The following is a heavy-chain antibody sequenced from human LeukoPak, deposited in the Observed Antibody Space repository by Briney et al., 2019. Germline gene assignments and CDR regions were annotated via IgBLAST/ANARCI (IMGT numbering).Heavy chain of an antibody. CDR1: GYTFTSYG. CDR2: ISAYNGNT. V-gene: IGHV1-18*01. J-gene: IGHJ3*02. D-gene: IGHD5-12*01. Sequence: GASVKVSCKASGYTFTSYGISWVRQAPGQGLEWMGWISAYNGNTNYAQKLQGRVTMTTDTSTSTAYMELRSLRSDDTAVYYCASGSDRVPTNAFDIWGQGTMVTVSS. CDR3: ASGSDRVPTNAFDI.